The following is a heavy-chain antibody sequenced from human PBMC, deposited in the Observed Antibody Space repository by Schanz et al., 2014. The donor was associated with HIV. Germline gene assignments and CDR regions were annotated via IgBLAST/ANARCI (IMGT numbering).Heavy chain of an antibody. J-gene: IGHJ4*02. D-gene: IGHD3-22*01. CDR3: ARPDYYDTRGFGD. CDR2: IWYDGSNK. Sequence: QVQLVESGGGVVQPGRSLRLSCAASGFTFSSYGMHWVRQAPGKGLEWVAVIWYDGSNKYYADSVKGRFTISRDNSKNTLYLHMNSLRAEDTAVYYCARPDYYDTRGFGDWGRGTLVTVSS. CDR1: GFTFSSYG. V-gene: IGHV3-33*01.